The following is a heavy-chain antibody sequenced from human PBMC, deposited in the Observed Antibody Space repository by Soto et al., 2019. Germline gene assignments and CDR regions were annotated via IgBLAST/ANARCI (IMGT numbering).Heavy chain of an antibody. D-gene: IGHD5-12*01. V-gene: IGHV3-72*01. CDR2: SRDKVHSHTT. CDR1: GFTFSDHY. Sequence: EVQLAESGGGLVQPGGSLRLSCAASGFTFSDHYMDWVRQAPGKGLEWVGRSRDKVHSHTTEYAASVKGRFTISRGDSENSLYLQMNSLKTEDTAVYYRARGVVSTGYFDYWGQGTLVTVSS. J-gene: IGHJ4*02. CDR3: ARGVVSTGYFDY.